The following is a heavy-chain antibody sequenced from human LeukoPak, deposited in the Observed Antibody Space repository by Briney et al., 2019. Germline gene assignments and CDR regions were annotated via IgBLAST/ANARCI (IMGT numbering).Heavy chain of an antibody. V-gene: IGHV3-49*04. Sequence: PGGSLRLSCTASGFTFGDYAMSWVRQAPGKGLEWVGFIRSKAYGGTTEYAASVKGRFTTSRDDSKSIAYLQMNSLKTEDTAVYYCSYDFWSGYYPSLDYWGQGTLVTVSS. CDR3: SYDFWSGYYPSLDY. D-gene: IGHD3-3*01. CDR2: IRSKAYGGTT. J-gene: IGHJ4*02. CDR1: GFTFGDYA.